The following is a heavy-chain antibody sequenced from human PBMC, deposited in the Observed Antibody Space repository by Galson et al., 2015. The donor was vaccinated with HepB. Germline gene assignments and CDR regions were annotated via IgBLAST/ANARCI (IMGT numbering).Heavy chain of an antibody. V-gene: IGHV1-8*01. CDR3: ARGRAEWLFAGTNWFDP. D-gene: IGHD3-3*01. J-gene: IGHJ5*02. CDR2: MNPNSGNT. CDR1: GYTFTNYD. Sequence: SVKVSCKASGYTFTNYDINWVRQATGQGLESMGWMNPNSGNTGYAQKFQGRVTMTRNTSISTTYMELSSLRSEDTAVYYCARGRAEWLFAGTNWFDPWGQGTLVTVSS.